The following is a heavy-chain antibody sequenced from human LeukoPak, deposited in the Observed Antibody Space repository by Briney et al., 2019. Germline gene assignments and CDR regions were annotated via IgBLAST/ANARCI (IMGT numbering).Heavy chain of an antibody. CDR1: GGSISSSSYY. D-gene: IGHD5-18*01. Sequence: SETLSLTCTVSGGSISSSSYYWGWIRQPPGKGVEWIGSIYYSGSTYYNPSLKSRVTISVDTSKNQFSLKLSSVTAADTAVYYCARHFGGYSYGLGPLHYFDYWGQGTLVTVSS. V-gene: IGHV4-39*01. CDR3: ARHFGGYSYGLGPLHYFDY. CDR2: IYYSGST. J-gene: IGHJ4*02.